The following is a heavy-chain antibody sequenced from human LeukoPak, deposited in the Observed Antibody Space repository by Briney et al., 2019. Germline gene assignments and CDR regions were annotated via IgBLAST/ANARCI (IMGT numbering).Heavy chain of an antibody. D-gene: IGHD6-19*01. CDR1: DGCIISSSHY. V-gene: IGHV4-39*01. CDR2: IYYSGST. J-gene: IGHJ5*02. Sequence: SETLSLTCTVSDGCIISSSHYWGWIRQPPGKGLEWIGSIYYSGSTYYNPSLKSRVTISVDTSKNQFSLKLSSVTAADTAVYYCARSLPQWLAPRGYWFDPWGQGTLATVSS. CDR3: ARSLPQWLAPRGYWFDP.